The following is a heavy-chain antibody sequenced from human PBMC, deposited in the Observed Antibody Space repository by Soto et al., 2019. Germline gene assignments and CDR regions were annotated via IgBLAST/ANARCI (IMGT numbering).Heavy chain of an antibody. J-gene: IGHJ6*02. CDR1: GFTVSCNY. D-gene: IGHD2-21*02. Sequence: PGGSLRLSCAASGFTVSCNYMSWVRQAPGKGLEWVSVIYSGGSTYYADSVKGRFTISRDNSKNTLYLQMNSLRAEDTAVYYCASPPRAYCGGDCYPQLDYWGQGTTVTVSS. CDR3: ASPPRAYCGGDCYPQLDY. V-gene: IGHV3-53*01. CDR2: IYSGGST.